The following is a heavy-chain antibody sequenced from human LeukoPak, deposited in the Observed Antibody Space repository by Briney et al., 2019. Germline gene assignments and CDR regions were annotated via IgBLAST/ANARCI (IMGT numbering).Heavy chain of an antibody. CDR2: IRPTDGST. J-gene: IGHJ5*02. CDR3: TRTINSWFDP. Sequence: ASVKISCKPSGYTFINHCIHWVRQAPGQGLEWMGVIRPTDGSTSYAQNFQGRLSMTSDTSTSTAYMELSSLRSEDTAIYYCTRTINSWFDPWGQGTPVSVSS. CDR1: GYTFINHC. D-gene: IGHD3-9*01. V-gene: IGHV1-46*01.